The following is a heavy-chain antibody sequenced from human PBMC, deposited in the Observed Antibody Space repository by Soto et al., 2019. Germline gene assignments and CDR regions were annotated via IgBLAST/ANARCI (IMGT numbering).Heavy chain of an antibody. J-gene: IGHJ3*02. V-gene: IGHV3-74*01. CDR2: INSDGSST. D-gene: IGHD3-3*01. CDR1: GFTFSSYW. Sequence: EVQLVESGGGLVQPGGSLRLSCAASGFTFSSYWMHWVRQAPGKGLVWVSRINSDGSSTSYADSVKGRFTISRDNAKNMLYLQMNSLRAEDTAVYYCARGSSGYDFWSGYYTQHAFDIWGQGTMVTVSS. CDR3: ARGSSGYDFWSGYYTQHAFDI.